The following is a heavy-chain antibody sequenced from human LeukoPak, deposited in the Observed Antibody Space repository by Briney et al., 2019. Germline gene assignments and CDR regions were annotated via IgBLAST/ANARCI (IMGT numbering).Heavy chain of an antibody. CDR3: AKDRQSSSWYTPYYYYYGMDV. D-gene: IGHD6-13*01. CDR1: GFTFDDYA. J-gene: IGHJ6*02. CDR2: ISRNSGSI. V-gene: IGHV3-9*01. Sequence: GGSLRLSCAASGFTFDDYAMHWVRQAPGKGLEWVSGISRNSGSIGYADSVKGRFTISRDNAKNSLYLQMNSLRAEDTALYYCAKDRQSSSWYTPYYYYYGMDVWGQGTTVTVSS.